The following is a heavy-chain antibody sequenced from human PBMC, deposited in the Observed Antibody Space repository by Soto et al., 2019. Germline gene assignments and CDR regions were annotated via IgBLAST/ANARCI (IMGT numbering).Heavy chain of an antibody. V-gene: IGHV3-30*03. CDR1: GFSFNDYA. D-gene: IGHD2-15*01. CDR3: SRGTYYAQSGGRYADF. Sequence: PGGSLRLSCATSGFSFNDYAMYWVRQAPGQGLEWVAIITSDGHDQFYLSNIRGRVAVTRDISKNTLYLQMNSLGVEYSAVYYCSRGTYYAQSGGRYADFWGPGTVVTVSS. J-gene: IGHJ5*01. CDR2: ITSDGHDQ.